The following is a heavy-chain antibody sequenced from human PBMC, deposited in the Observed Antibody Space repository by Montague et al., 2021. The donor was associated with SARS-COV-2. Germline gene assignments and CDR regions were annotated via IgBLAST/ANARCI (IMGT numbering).Heavy chain of an antibody. V-gene: IGHV4-34*01. CDR2: INHSGST. CDR1: GGSFSGYY. CDR3: ARGQSVTTFWGAYYGMDV. J-gene: IGHJ6*02. D-gene: IGHD4-17*01. Sequence: SETLSLTCAVYGGSFSGYYWSWIRQPPGKGLEWVGEINHSGSTNYNPSLKSRVTISVDTSKNQFSLKLSCVTAADTAVYYCARGQSVTTFWGAYYGMDVWGQGTTVTVSS.